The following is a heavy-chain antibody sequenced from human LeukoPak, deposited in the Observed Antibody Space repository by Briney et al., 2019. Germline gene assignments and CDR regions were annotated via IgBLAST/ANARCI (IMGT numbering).Heavy chain of an antibody. CDR2: ISSSSSTI. V-gene: IGHV3-48*01. CDR3: AREQQLKSDYYFDY. D-gene: IGHD6-13*01. CDR1: GVTFSSSS. J-gene: IGHJ4*02. Sequence: PGGSLRLSCAASGVTFSSSSMNWVRQAPGKGLGWVSYISSSSSTIYYADSVKGRFTISRDNAKNSLYLQMNSLRAEDTAVYYCAREQQLKSDYYFDYWGQGTLVTVSS.